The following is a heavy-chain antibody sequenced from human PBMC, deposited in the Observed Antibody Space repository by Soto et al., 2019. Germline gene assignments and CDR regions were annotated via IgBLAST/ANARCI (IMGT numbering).Heavy chain of an antibody. D-gene: IGHD6-13*01. CDR2: ISWNSGSI. CDR1: GFTFVDYA. J-gene: IGHJ6*02. Sequence: PGGSLRLSCAASGFTFVDYAMHWVRQAPGKGLEWVSGISWNSGSIGYADSVKGRFTISRDNAKNSLYLQMNSLRAEDTALYYCAKAPSGAAGTFGGMDVWGQGTTVTVSS. V-gene: IGHV3-9*01. CDR3: AKAPSGAAGTFGGMDV.